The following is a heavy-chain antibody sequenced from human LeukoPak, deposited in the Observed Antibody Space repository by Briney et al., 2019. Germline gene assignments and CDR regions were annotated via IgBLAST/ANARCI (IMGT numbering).Heavy chain of an antibody. Sequence: SETLSLTCTVSGGSISSSSYYWGWIRQPPGKGLEWIGSIYYSGSTYYNPSLKSRVTISVDTSKNQFSLKLSSVTAADTAVYYCARQFTPTYYYGSGSYLGGGWFDPWGQGTLVTVSS. V-gene: IGHV4-39*01. J-gene: IGHJ5*02. CDR2: IYYSGST. CDR3: ARQFTPTYYYGSGSYLGGGWFDP. D-gene: IGHD3-10*01. CDR1: GGSISSSSYY.